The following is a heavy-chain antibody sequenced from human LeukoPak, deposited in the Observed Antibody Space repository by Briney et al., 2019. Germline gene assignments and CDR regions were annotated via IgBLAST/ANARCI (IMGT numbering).Heavy chain of an antibody. J-gene: IGHJ4*02. CDR2: IKQDGSEK. CDR3: ARDHADGSGWYGGYFDY. D-gene: IGHD6-19*01. V-gene: IGHV3-7*01. CDR1: GFTFSSYW. Sequence: GGSLRLSCAASGFTFSSYWMSWVRQAPGKGLEWVANIKQDGSEKYYVDSVKGRFTISRDNAKNSLYLQMNSLRAEDTAVYYCARDHADGSGWYGGYFDYWGQGTLVTVSS.